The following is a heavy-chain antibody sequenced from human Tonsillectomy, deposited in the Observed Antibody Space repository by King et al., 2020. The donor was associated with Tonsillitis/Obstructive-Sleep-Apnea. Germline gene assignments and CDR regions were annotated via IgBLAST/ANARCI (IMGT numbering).Heavy chain of an antibody. V-gene: IGHV1-46*01. CDR3: ARDGSVATRPLDY. CDR1: GFTCTSYY. J-gene: IGHJ4*02. D-gene: IGHD6-6*01. CDR2: INPSGVST. Sequence: VQLVESVAELKKPGGSVKGSCKASGFTCTSYYIHWVGQAPGQGVEWMVRINPSGVSTSYDQKFQGRVTMTRVTATSTVYMELRSLRSEETAVYYCARDGSVATRPLDYWGQGTLVTVSS.